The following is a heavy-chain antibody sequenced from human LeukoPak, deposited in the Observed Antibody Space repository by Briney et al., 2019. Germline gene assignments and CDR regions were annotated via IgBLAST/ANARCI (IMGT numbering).Heavy chain of an antibody. D-gene: IGHD3-10*01. CDR2: IYYSGST. J-gene: IGHJ4*02. CDR3: ARDQPYGSGSYLDY. V-gene: IGHV4-39*07. CDR1: GGSISSSSYY. Sequence: SETLSLTCTVSGGSISSSSYYWGWIRQPPGKGLEWIGSIYYSGSTYYNPSLKSRVTISVDTSKNQFSLKLSSVTAADTAVYYCARDQPYGSGSYLDYWGQGTLVTVSS.